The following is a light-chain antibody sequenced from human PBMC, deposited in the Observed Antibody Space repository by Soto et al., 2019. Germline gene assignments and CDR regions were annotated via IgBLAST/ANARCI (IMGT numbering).Light chain of an antibody. J-gene: IGLJ3*02. CDR1: RSNIGTNT. CDR2: RNN. Sequence: QSVLTQPPSASGTPGQRVTISCSGGRSNIGTNTVNWYQQLPGTAPKLLIYRNNQRPSGVPDRFSGSKSGTSASLVISGLQSEDEADYYCAAWDDSLNGRVFGGGTKLTVL. CDR3: AAWDDSLNGRV. V-gene: IGLV1-44*01.